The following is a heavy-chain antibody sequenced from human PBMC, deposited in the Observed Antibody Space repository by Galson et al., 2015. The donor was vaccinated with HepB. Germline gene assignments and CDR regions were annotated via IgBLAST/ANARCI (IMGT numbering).Heavy chain of an antibody. Sequence: SLRLSCAASGFPFSDYVMHWVRQGPGKGLERVAVISYDGTKKYYADSVKGRFTISRDKYNNTVTLHMNSLRAEDTAVYYCARAITYFDVLTGYPDYWGQGTLVTVSS. J-gene: IGHJ4*02. CDR1: GFPFSDYV. CDR2: ISYDGTKK. V-gene: IGHV3-30*03. D-gene: IGHD3-9*01. CDR3: ARAITYFDVLTGYPDY.